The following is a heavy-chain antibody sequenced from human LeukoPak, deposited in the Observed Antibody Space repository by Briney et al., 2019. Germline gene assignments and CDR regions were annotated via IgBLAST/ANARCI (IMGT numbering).Heavy chain of an antibody. Sequence: AASVKVSRKASGYTFTSYGISWVRQAPGQGLEWMGWISAYNGNTNYAQKLQGRVTMTTDTSTSTAYMELRSLRSDDTAVYYCARRVYCSSTSCGVLNWLDPWGQGTLVTVSS. D-gene: IGHD2-2*01. CDR2: ISAYNGNT. CDR1: GYTFTSYG. CDR3: ARRVYCSSTSCGVLNWLDP. J-gene: IGHJ5*02. V-gene: IGHV1-18*01.